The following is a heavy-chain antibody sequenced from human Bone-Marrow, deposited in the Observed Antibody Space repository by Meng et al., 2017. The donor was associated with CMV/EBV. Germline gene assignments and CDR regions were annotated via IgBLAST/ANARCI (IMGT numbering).Heavy chain of an antibody. CDR2: IDRDDDK. CDR3: ARMLNEFRGDYYGMDV. V-gene: IGHV2-70D*14. CDR1: EVSLSTSGMR. J-gene: IGHJ6*02. D-gene: IGHD1-1*01. Sequence: SGHTLAQPRQTLTLTWTFYEVSLSTSGMRVSWIRQTPGKALEWLARIDRDDDKFYSTSLKTRLTIAKDTSKNQVVLTMTNMDPVDTATYYCARMLNEFRGDYYGMDVWGQGTTVTVSS.